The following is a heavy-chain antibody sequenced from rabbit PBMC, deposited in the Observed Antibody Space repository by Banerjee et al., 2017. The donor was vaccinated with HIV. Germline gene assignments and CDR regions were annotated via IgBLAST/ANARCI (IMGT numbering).Heavy chain of an antibody. V-gene: IGHV1S45*01. D-gene: IGHD2-1*01. J-gene: IGHJ4*01. Sequence: QEQLEESGGDLVKPEGSLTLTCTASGFSFSNKYVMCWVRQAPGKGLEWIACINTSSGNTVYATWAKGRFTISRTSSTTVALQMTSLTAADTATYFCAREGAYDDYSDFYLWGPGTLVTVS. CDR3: AREGAYDDYSDFYL. CDR1: GFSFSNKYV. CDR2: INTSSGNT.